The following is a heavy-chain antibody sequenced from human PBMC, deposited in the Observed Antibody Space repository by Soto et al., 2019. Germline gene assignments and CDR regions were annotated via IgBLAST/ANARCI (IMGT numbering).Heavy chain of an antibody. CDR3: ARGFSSSPNWFDP. D-gene: IGHD6-6*01. CDR2: INQDGSQR. V-gene: IGHV3-7*03. J-gene: IGHJ5*02. CDR1: GFTFSSSW. Sequence: GGSLRLSCVASGFTFSSSWMSWVRQAPGKGLEWAANINQDGSQRYYVDSVKGRFTISRDDAMNSLYLQMNSLRAEDTAIYYCARGFSSSPNWFDPWGRGTLVTVSS.